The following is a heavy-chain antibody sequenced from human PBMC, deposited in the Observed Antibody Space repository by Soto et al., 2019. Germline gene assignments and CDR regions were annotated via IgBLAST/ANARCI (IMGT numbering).Heavy chain of an antibody. D-gene: IGHD5-12*01. J-gene: IGHJ4*02. CDR3: ARDREPRGYSGYFFSY. Sequence: QVQLVQSGAEVKKPGASVKVSCKASGYTFTTYGISWVRQAPGQGLEWVGWISAYTGNTNYAQKLQGRVTMTTDTSTSTAYMELRSLRSDDTAVYYCARDREPRGYSGYFFSYWGQGTLVTVSS. CDR1: GYTFTTYG. CDR2: ISAYTGNT. V-gene: IGHV1-18*01.